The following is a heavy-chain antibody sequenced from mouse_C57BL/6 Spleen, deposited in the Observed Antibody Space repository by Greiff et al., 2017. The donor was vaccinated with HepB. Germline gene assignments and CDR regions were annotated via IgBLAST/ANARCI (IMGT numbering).Heavy chain of an antibody. CDR1: GYTFTDHT. CDR3: ARHYYGSSYDAMDY. J-gene: IGHJ4*01. V-gene: IGHV1-78*01. D-gene: IGHD1-1*01. Sequence: QVQLQQSDAELVKPGASVKISCKVSGYTFTDHTIHWMKQRPEQGLEWIGYIYPRDGSTKYNEKFKGKATLTADKASSTASMQLNSLTSEDSAVYFCARHYYGSSYDAMDYWGQGTSVTVSA. CDR2: IYPRDGST.